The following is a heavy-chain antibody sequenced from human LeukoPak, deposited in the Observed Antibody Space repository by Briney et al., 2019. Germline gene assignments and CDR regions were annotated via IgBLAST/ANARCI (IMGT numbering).Heavy chain of an antibody. CDR2: ISDYNGNT. D-gene: IGHD6-19*01. V-gene: IGHV1-18*01. J-gene: IGHJ5*02. CDR3: ARASGWYVDNWFDP. Sequence: ASVKVSCKASGYTFTSYGISWVRQAPGQGLEWMGWISDYNGNTNYAQKRQGRVTMTTDTSTSTAYMELRSLRSDDTAVYYCARASGWYVDNWFDPWGQGTLVTVSS. CDR1: GYTFTSYG.